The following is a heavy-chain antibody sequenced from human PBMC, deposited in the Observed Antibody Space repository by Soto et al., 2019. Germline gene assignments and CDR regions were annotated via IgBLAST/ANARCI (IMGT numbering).Heavy chain of an antibody. J-gene: IGHJ4*02. D-gene: IGHD2-21*02. CDR3: ARTLKTAPGYFDY. CDR2: IYHSGST. V-gene: IGHV4-38-2*01. CDR1: GYSISSGYY. Sequence: SETLSLTCAVSGYSISSGYYWGWIRQPPGKGLEWIGSIYHSGSTYYNPSLESRVTISVDTSKNQFSLKLSSVTAADTAVYYCARTLKTAPGYFDYWGQGTLVTVSS.